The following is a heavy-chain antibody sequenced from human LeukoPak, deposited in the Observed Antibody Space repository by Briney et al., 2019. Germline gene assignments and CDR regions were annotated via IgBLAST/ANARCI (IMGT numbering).Heavy chain of an antibody. Sequence: SVKVSCKASGGTFSSYAISWVRQAPGQGLEWMGGIIPIFGTANYAQKFQGRVTITTDESTSTAYMELSSQRSEDTAVYYCARDKGSIAARPNHYYYYMDVWGKGTTVTVSS. D-gene: IGHD6-6*01. V-gene: IGHV1-69*05. CDR2: IIPIFGTA. J-gene: IGHJ6*03. CDR1: GGTFSSYA. CDR3: ARDKGSIAARPNHYYYYMDV.